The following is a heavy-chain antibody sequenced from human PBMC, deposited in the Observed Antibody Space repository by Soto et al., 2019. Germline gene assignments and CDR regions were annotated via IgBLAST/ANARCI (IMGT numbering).Heavy chain of an antibody. D-gene: IGHD6-13*01. CDR1: GGSFSDFF. J-gene: IGHJ5*02. CDR2: INHSGST. Sequence: SETLSLTCAVYGGSFSDFFWNWIRQPPGKGLEWIGEINHSGSTNYNPSLKSRVTISVDTSKNQFSLKLSSVTAADTAVYYCARHLALYSSSWYSNPNWFDPWGQGTLVTVSS. V-gene: IGHV4-34*01. CDR3: ARHLALYSSSWYSNPNWFDP.